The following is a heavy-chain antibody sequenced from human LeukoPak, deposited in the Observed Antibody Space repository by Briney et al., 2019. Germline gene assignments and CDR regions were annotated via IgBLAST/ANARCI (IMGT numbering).Heavy chain of an antibody. J-gene: IGHJ4*02. V-gene: IGHV3-73*01. Sequence: VQPGGSLRLSCAASGFTFSGSAMHWVRQASGKGLEWVGRIRSKANSYATAYAASVKGRFTISRDDSKNTAYLQMNSLKTEDTAVYYCLSLVPPYFDYWGQGTLVTVSS. CDR1: GFTFSGSA. CDR3: LSLVPPYFDY. CDR2: IRSKANSYAT. D-gene: IGHD6-6*01.